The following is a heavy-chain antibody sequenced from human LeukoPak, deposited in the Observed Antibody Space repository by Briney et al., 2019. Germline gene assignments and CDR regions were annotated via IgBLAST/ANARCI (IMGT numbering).Heavy chain of an antibody. Sequence: HPGGSLRLSCVASGFAFSSYWMSWVRQAPGKGLELVANISPDGSAEDYVDSVRGRFAISRDNAKRSLYLQMNSLSPEDTAVYYCANRAYSQFDYWGQGTLVSVSS. J-gene: IGHJ4*02. V-gene: IGHV3-7*01. CDR1: GFAFSSYW. D-gene: IGHD4-11*01. CDR2: ISPDGSAE. CDR3: ANRAYSQFDY.